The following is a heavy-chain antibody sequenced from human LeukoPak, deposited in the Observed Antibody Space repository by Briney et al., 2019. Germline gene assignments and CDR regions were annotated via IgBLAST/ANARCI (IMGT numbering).Heavy chain of an antibody. Sequence: ASVKVSCKASGYTFTSYGISWVRQAPGQGLEGMGWISAYNGNTNYAQKLQGRVTMTTDTSTSTAYMELRSLRSDDTAVYYCARGVAGFGELLSRIDYWGQGTLVTVSS. V-gene: IGHV1-18*01. CDR3: ARGVAGFGELLSRIDY. J-gene: IGHJ4*02. CDR1: GYTFTSYG. D-gene: IGHD3-10*01. CDR2: ISAYNGNT.